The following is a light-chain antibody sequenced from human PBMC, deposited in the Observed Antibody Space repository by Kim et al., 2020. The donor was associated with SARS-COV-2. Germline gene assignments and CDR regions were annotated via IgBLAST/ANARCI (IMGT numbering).Light chain of an antibody. Sequence: SYELTQPPSVSVDPGKTARITCGGNDIGRKSAHWYQQRPGQAPVLVIYYDRERPSAIPERFSGSNSGKTATLTISRVEAGDEADYYCQLWDRTSDHRVFGGGTQLTVL. CDR3: QLWDRTSDHRV. CDR1: DIGRKS. V-gene: IGLV3-21*01. J-gene: IGLJ3*02. CDR2: YDR.